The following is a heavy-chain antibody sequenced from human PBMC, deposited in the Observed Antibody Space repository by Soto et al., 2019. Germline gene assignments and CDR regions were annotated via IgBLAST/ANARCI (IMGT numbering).Heavy chain of an antibody. V-gene: IGHV1-3*01. CDR2: INPGNGNA. CDR3: ARAGQLQYSGSYFDY. D-gene: IGHD1-26*01. J-gene: IGHJ4*02. Sequence: ASVKVSCKASGYTFTTYAMHWVRQAPGQRLEWMGWINPGNGNAKYSQKFQGRVTITRDTSASTAYVDLSRLRSEEQAVYYCARAGQLQYSGSYFDYWGKGTLVTVSS. CDR1: GYTFTTYA.